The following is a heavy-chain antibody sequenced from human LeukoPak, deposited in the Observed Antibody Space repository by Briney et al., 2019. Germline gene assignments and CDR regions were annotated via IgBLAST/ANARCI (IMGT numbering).Heavy chain of an antibody. J-gene: IGHJ4*02. D-gene: IGHD4-17*01. CDR2: INPNSGGT. CDR3: ARGTTVTTPCLDY. V-gene: IGHV1-2*02. CDR1: GYTFTGYY. Sequence: ASVKVSCKASGYTFTGYYMHWVRQAPGQGLEWMGWINPNSGGTNYAQKFQGRVTMTRDTSISTAYMELSRLRSDDTAVYYCARGTTVTTPCLDYWGQGTLVTVSS.